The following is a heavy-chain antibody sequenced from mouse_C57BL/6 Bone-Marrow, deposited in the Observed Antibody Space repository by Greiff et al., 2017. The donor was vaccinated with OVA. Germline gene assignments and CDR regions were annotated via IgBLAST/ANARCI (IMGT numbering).Heavy chain of an antibody. CDR3: ARNIYYYGSSLYYFDY. D-gene: IGHD1-1*01. Sequence: VQLQQPGAELVKPGASVKLSCKASGYTFTSYWMQWVKQRPGQGLEWIGEIDPSDSYTNYNQKFKGKATLTVDTSSSTAYMQLSSLTSEDSAVYYCARNIYYYGSSLYYFDYWGQGTTLTVSS. CDR2: IDPSDSYT. CDR1: GYTFTSYW. V-gene: IGHV1-50*01. J-gene: IGHJ2*01.